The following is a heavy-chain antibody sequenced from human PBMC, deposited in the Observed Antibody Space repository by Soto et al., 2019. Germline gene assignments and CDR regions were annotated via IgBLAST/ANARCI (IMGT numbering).Heavy chain of an antibody. Sequence: PGESLKISCQGSEHSFSSYWIAWVRQMPGKGLEFMGIIFPPDSETRYSPSFQGQVTISVDKSINTAYLQWSSLKASDTAIYYCARQIGTTLYYWGQGTPVTVFS. CDR3: ARQIGTTLYY. V-gene: IGHV5-51*01. CDR2: IFPPDSET. D-gene: IGHD3-16*01. J-gene: IGHJ4*02. CDR1: EHSFSSYW.